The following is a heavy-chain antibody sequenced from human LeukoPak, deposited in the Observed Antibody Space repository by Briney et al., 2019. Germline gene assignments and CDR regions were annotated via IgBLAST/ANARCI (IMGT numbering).Heavy chain of an antibody. CDR2: IYPGDSDT. Sequence: GESLKISCKGSGYSFTSYWIGWVRQMPGKGLEWRGIIYPGDSDTRYSPSFQGQVTISADKPISTAYLQWSSLKASDTAMYYCAILGYSYGSGGWFDPWGQGTLVTVSS. CDR1: GYSFTSYW. D-gene: IGHD5-18*01. V-gene: IGHV5-51*04. CDR3: AILGYSYGSGGWFDP. J-gene: IGHJ5*02.